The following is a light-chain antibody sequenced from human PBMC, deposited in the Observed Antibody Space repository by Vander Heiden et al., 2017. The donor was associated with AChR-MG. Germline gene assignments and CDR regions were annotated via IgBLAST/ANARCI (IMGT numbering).Light chain of an antibody. J-gene: IGKJ4*01. CDR1: QGISSN. V-gene: IGKV1-16*02. Sequence: SQMIQSPSPLSASLGDRVSITCRASQGISSNLAWYQHKPGKAPKSLIYAASRLQSGVPSKFSGSGSGTDFTLSIDSLQPEDIATYYCQQYKTYPFTFGGGTKVEIK. CDR3: QQYKTYPFT. CDR2: AAS.